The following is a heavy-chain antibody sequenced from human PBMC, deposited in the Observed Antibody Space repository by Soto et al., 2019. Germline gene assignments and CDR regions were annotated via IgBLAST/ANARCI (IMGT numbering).Heavy chain of an antibody. CDR1: GGSISSGGYY. J-gene: IGHJ4*02. CDR3: ARSITMVRGFSLDFDY. V-gene: IGHV4-31*03. D-gene: IGHD3-10*01. Sequence: QVQLQESGPGLVKPSQTLSLTCTVSGGSISSGGYYWSWIRQHPGKGLEWIGHIYYSGSTYYNPSLKSRVTISVDTSKNQFSLKLSSVTAADTAVYYCARSITMVRGFSLDFDYWGQGTLVTVSS. CDR2: IYYSGST.